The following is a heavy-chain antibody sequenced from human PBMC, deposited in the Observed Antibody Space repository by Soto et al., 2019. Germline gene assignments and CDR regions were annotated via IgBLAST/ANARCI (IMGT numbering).Heavy chain of an antibody. V-gene: IGHV3-33*01. J-gene: IGHJ1*01. CDR1: GFNFSSFG. CDR3: ARKYWSGGSCYSDPFQH. Sequence: QVQLVESGGGVVQPGRSMRLSCAASGFNFSSFGMHWVRQAPGKGLEWVAVIWYDGSNKYYADSVKGRFTISRDNSKNTLYLQMNSLRAEDTAVYYCARKYWSGGSCYSDPFQHWGQGTLVTVSS. D-gene: IGHD2-15*01. CDR2: IWYDGSNK.